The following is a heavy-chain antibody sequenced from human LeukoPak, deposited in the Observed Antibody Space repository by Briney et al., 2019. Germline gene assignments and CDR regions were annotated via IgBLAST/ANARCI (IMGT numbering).Heavy chain of an antibody. CDR3: ARDGVVVVAATPKHHNWFDP. J-gene: IGHJ5*02. D-gene: IGHD2-15*01. CDR1: GYTFTSYY. V-gene: IGHV1-46*01. CDR2: INPSGGST. Sequence: GASVKVSCKASGYTFTSYYMHWVRQAPGQGLEWMGIINPSGGSTSYAQKFQGRVTMTRGTSISTAYMELSRLRSDDTAVYYCARDGVVVVAATPKHHNWFDPWGQGTLVTVSS.